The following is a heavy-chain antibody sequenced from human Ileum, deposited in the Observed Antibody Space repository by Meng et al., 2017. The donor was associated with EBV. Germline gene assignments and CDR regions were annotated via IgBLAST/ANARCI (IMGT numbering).Heavy chain of an antibody. Sequence: QVQLQESGPGLVKPSATLSLTCAVSGYSISTTNWWGWIRQPPGKGLEWIGHIYYSGTTYNNPSLKSRVTMSIDTSKNQFSLKLSSVTAVDTAVYYCARNSESGSYIDYWGLGTLVTVSS. CDR2: IYYSGTT. CDR3: ARNSESGSYIDY. V-gene: IGHV4-28*01. J-gene: IGHJ4*02. CDR1: GYSISTTNW. D-gene: IGHD1-26*01.